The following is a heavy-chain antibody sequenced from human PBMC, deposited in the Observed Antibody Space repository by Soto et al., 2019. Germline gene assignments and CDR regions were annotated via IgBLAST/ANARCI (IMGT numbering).Heavy chain of an antibody. CDR1: GGSISSSSYY. CDR3: ARYVSNYPYCYGMDV. V-gene: IGHV4-39*01. J-gene: IGHJ6*02. Sequence: PSETLSLTCIVSGGSISSSSYYWGWIRQPPGKGLDWIGTIYYSGSTYYNPSLKSRVTISVDTSKNQFSLKLSSVTAADTAMYYCARYVSNYPYCYGMDVWGQGTTVTVSS. D-gene: IGHD4-4*01. CDR2: IYYSGST.